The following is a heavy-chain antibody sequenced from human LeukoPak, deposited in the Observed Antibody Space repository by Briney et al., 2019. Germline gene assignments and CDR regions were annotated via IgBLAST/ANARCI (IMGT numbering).Heavy chain of an antibody. J-gene: IGHJ4*02. V-gene: IGHV3-23*01. Sequence: GGSLRLSCAASGFTFSTYAMTWVRQAPEKGLEWVSAISGGGGTTTYADSVKGRFTISRDNSMNTLYLQMNSLRAEDTAVYYCARIRYGYNSNAFDYWGQGTLVTVSS. CDR1: GFTFSTYA. CDR2: ISGGGGTT. D-gene: IGHD5-24*01. CDR3: ARIRYGYNSNAFDY.